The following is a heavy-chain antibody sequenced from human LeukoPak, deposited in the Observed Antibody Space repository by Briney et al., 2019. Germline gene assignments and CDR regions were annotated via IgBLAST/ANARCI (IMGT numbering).Heavy chain of an antibody. Sequence: KSSETLSLTCTVSGGSISSYYWGWIRQPPGKGLEWIGSIYHSGSTYYNPSLKSRVTISVDTSKNQFSLKLSSVTAADTAVYYCASRRDGYNSRYFDYWGQGTLVTVSS. D-gene: IGHD5-24*01. V-gene: IGHV4-38-2*02. CDR2: IYHSGST. CDR1: GGSISSYY. J-gene: IGHJ4*02. CDR3: ASRRDGYNSRYFDY.